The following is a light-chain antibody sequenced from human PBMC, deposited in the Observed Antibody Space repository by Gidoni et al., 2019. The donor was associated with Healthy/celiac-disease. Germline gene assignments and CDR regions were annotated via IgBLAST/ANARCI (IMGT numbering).Light chain of an antibody. V-gene: IGLV1-40*01. J-gene: IGLJ1*01. Sequence: QSVLTQPPSVTGAPGQRVTISCTGSSSNIGAGYEVHWYQQLPGTAPKLLIYGNSNRPSGVPDRFSGSKSGTSASLAIPGLQAEDEADYYCQSYDSSLSGYVFGTGTKVTVL. CDR2: GNS. CDR3: QSYDSSLSGYV. CDR1: SSNIGAGYE.